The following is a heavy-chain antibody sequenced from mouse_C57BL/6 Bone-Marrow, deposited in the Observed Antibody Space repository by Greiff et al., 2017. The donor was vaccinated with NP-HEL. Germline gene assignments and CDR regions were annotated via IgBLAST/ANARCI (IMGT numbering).Heavy chain of an antibody. CDR3: ARREDYDGHDDAMDY. Sequence: VQLQQPGAELVKPGASVKMSCKASGYTFTSYWITWVKQRPGQGLEWIGDIYPGSGSTNYNEKFKGKATLTVDTSSSTAYMQLSSLTSEDSAVYYCARREDYDGHDDAMDYWGQGTSVTVSS. D-gene: IGHD2-4*01. CDR2: IYPGSGST. CDR1: GYTFTSYW. V-gene: IGHV1-55*01. J-gene: IGHJ4*01.